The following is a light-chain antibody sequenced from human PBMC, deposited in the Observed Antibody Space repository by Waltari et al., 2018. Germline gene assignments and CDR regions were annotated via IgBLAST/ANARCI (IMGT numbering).Light chain of an antibody. J-gene: IGLJ2*01. Sequence: QSALTHPASVSGSPGQSITIPCPGPSSDVGSYNLVSWYQQPPGKAPKLMIYEVTKRPSGVSNRFSGSKSGNTASLTISGLQAEDEADYYCWSYAGRSTVVFGGGTKLTVL. CDR3: WSYAGRSTVV. CDR2: EVT. V-gene: IGLV2-23*02. CDR1: SSDVGSYNL.